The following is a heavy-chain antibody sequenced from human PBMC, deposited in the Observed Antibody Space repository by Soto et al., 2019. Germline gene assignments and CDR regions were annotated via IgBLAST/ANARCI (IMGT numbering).Heavy chain of an antibody. CDR1: GGTFSSYA. V-gene: IGHV1-69*13. CDR3: ARVRRYSSSSGRGWFYGMDV. Sequence: SVKVSCKASGGTFSSYAISWVRQAPGQGLEWMGGIIPIFGTANYARKFQGRVTITADESTSTAYMELSSLRSEDTAVYYCARVRRYSSSSGRGWFYGMDVWGQGTTVTVSS. D-gene: IGHD6-6*01. CDR2: IIPIFGTA. J-gene: IGHJ6*02.